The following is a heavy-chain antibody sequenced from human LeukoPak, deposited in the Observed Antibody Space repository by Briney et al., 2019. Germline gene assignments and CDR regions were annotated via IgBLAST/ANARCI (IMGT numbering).Heavy chain of an antibody. D-gene: IGHD3-22*01. CDR1: GLIVSNNY. Sequence: GGSLRLSCAASGLIVSNNYMSWVRQAPGKGLEWVSVIYSGGSTYYADSVKGRFTISRDNAKNSLYLQMNSLRAEDTAVYYCARDPGSSGYYFTNYYYGMDVWGQGTTVTVSS. J-gene: IGHJ6*02. CDR2: IYSGGST. V-gene: IGHV3-53*01. CDR3: ARDPGSSGYYFTNYYYGMDV.